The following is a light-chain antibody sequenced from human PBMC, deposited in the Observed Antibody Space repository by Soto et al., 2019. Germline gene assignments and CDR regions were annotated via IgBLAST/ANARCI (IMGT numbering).Light chain of an antibody. CDR1: SSDTGHYDY. Sequence: QSVLTQPASVSGSPGQSITISCTGTSSDTGHYDYVSWYQQHPGKAPKLMIYHVTYRPSGVSNRYSGSKSGNSAPLTISGLQADDEADYYCCSLTTSHTYVFGSGTKVTVL. V-gene: IGLV2-14*03. J-gene: IGLJ1*01. CDR3: CSLTTSHTYV. CDR2: HVT.